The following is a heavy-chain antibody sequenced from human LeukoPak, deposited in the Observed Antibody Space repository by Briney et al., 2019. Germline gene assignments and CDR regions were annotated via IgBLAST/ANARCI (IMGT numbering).Heavy chain of an antibody. CDR1: GFTFSSYA. Sequence: GGSLRLSCAASGFTFSSYAMSWVRQAPGKGLEWVSTISESGGGTYYTDSVRGRFTISRDNSKNTLYLQMNSLRAEDTAVYYCAKDWVAAAGFPWDYWGQGTLVAVSS. CDR3: AKDWVAAAGFPWDY. J-gene: IGHJ4*02. D-gene: IGHD6-25*01. V-gene: IGHV3-23*01. CDR2: ISESGGGT.